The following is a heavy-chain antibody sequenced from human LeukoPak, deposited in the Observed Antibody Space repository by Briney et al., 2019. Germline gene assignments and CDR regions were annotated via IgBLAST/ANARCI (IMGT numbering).Heavy chain of an antibody. Sequence: GGALRLSCAASGFTFSDYYMSWIRQAPGKGLEWVSYISSSGSTIYYADSVKGRFTISTDNAKNSLYLQMNSLRAEDTAVYYCARDNGMYYFDHWGQGTLVTVSS. CDR1: GFTFSDYY. J-gene: IGHJ4*02. D-gene: IGHD1-1*01. CDR2: ISSSGSTI. V-gene: IGHV3-11*01. CDR3: ARDNGMYYFDH.